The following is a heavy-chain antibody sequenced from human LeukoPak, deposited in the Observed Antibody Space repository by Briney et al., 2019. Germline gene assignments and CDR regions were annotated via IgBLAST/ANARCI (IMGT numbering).Heavy chain of an antibody. CDR1: GFTSTSSA. D-gene: IGHD1-26*01. J-gene: IGHJ4*02. Sequence: SVKVSCKASGFTSTSSAVQWVRQARGQRLEWIGWIVVGSGNTNYAQKFQERVTITRDMSTSTAYMELSSLRSEDTAVYYRAGHLLSGSYYEFDYWGQGTLVTVSS. CDR2: IVVGSGNT. CDR3: AGHLLSGSYYEFDY. V-gene: IGHV1-58*01.